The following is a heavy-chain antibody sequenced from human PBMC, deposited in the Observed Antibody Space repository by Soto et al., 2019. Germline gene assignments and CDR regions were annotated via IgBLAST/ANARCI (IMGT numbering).Heavy chain of an antibody. D-gene: IGHD1-26*01. CDR1: GGTFSSYA. CDR2: IIPIFGTA. V-gene: IGHV1-69*01. CDR3: AREVGASHWFDP. Sequence: QVQLVQSGAEVKKPGSSVKVSCTASGGTFSSYAISWVRQAPGQGLEWMGGIIPIFGTANYAQKFQGRVTITADESTSTAYTELSSKRPEDTAVYCCAREVGASHWFDPWGQGTLVTVSS. J-gene: IGHJ5*02.